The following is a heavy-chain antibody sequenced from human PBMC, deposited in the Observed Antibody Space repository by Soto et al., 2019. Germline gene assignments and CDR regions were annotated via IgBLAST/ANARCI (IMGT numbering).Heavy chain of an antibody. CDR2: VWYDGGNK. CDR1: GFTFSSYG. J-gene: IGHJ6*02. V-gene: IGHV3-33*01. Sequence: QVQLVESGGGVVQPGRSLRLSCAASGFTFSSYGTHWVRQAPGKGLEWVALVWYDGGNKYYVDSVKGRFTISRDNSKNTLYLEMNSLRDEDTAVYYCVRAAGYSGYDYVYYYGMDVWGQGTTVTVSS. D-gene: IGHD5-12*01. CDR3: VRAAGYSGYDYVYYYGMDV.